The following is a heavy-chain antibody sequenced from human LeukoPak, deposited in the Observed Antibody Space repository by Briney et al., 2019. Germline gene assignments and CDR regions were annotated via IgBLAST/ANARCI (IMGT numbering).Heavy chain of an antibody. J-gene: IGHJ4*02. CDR1: EFTFSSYS. Sequence: GGSLRLSCAASEFTFSSYSMNWVRQAPGKGLEWVSYITNSGNSKSYADSVKGRFTISRDNTKNSLYLQMNGLRAEDTAVYYCARDMGSGYSDYWGQGTLVIVSS. CDR3: ARDMGSGYSDY. V-gene: IGHV3-48*01. D-gene: IGHD5-12*01. CDR2: ITNSGNSK.